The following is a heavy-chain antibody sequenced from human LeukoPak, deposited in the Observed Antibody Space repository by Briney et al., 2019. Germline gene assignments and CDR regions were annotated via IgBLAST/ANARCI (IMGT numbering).Heavy chain of an antibody. CDR2: IYHSGST. J-gene: IGHJ4*02. Sequence: SETLSLTCTVSGGSISSSSYYWGWIRQPPGKGLEWIGSIYHSGSTYYNPSLKSRVTISVDTSKNQFSLKLSSVTAADTAVYYCAREEITAYYDSSGIDYWGQGTLVTVSS. D-gene: IGHD3-22*01. CDR3: AREEITAYYDSSGIDY. CDR1: GGSISSSSYY. V-gene: IGHV4-39*07.